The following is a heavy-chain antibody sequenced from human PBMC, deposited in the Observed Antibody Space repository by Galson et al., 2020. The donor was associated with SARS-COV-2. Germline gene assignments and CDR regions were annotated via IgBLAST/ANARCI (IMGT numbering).Heavy chain of an antibody. Sequence: SETLSLTCTVPGGSISRGGYYWSWIRQHPGKGLEWIGYMYYRGRTDYNPSLKSRVTKSVATSKNQFSLKLSSVTAADTAVYYCARGASSGYFRWFDPWGQGTLVTVSS. CDR1: GGSISRGGYY. D-gene: IGHD3-22*01. V-gene: IGHV4-31*03. J-gene: IGHJ5*02. CDR3: ARGASSGYFRWFDP. CDR2: MYYRGRT.